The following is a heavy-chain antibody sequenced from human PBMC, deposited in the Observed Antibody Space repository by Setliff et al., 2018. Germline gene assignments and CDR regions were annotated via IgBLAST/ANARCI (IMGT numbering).Heavy chain of an antibody. CDR2: IGTSDGDT. CDR3: TKDPRTVPGYYFDS. J-gene: IGHJ4*02. Sequence: GGSLRLSCVVSGFTFSSRWMGWVRLPLGKGLEWVSGIGTSDGDTYYGASVKGRFVISRDDSKSTLYLQMNSLRVEDTAIYYCTKDPRTVPGYYFDSWGQGILVTVSS. D-gene: IGHD6-19*01. V-gene: IGHV3-23*01. CDR1: GFTFSSRW.